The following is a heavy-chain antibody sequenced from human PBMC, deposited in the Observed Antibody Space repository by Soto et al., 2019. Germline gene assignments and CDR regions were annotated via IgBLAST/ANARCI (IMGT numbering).Heavy chain of an antibody. CDR3: ARDGLLSFGEVLKVHYIDV. D-gene: IGHD3-10*01. CDR2: ISSTSRYI. V-gene: IGHV3-21*06. Sequence: QLVESGGGLVKPGGSLRLSCATSGFPFSSYNINWVRQAPGKGLPWVSSISSTSRYIYYADSVNGRFTISRDNANNSLYLQMDSLRDEDTAVYYCARDGLLSFGEVLKVHYIDVWGKGTTVAVSS. CDR1: GFPFSSYN. J-gene: IGHJ6*03.